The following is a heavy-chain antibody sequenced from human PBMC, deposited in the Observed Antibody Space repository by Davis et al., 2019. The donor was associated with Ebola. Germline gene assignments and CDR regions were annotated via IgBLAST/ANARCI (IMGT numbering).Heavy chain of an antibody. D-gene: IGHD2/OR15-2a*01. J-gene: IGHJ3*01. CDR2: INPSDSST. CDR1: GYTFTSYY. CDR3: AKDNRNIWSDV. Sequence: AASVKVSCKASGYTFTSYYMHWVRQAPGQGLEWMGIINPSDSSTSYAQKFQGRVTMTRNTSISTAYMELSSLRSEDTAIYYCAKDNRNIWSDVWGQGTMVTVSS. V-gene: IGHV1-46*01.